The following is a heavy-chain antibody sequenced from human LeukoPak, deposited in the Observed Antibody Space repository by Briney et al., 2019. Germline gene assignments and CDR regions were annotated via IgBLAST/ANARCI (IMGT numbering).Heavy chain of an antibody. J-gene: IGHJ4*02. CDR2: INPNSGGT. V-gene: IGHV1-2*02. D-gene: IGHD1-26*01. CDR1: GYTCTGYY. CDR3: ARDLISTTAKGY. Sequence: GASVKVSGKASGYTCTGYYMHWVRQAPGQGPEWMGWINPNSGGTNYAQKFQGRVTMTRDTSISTAYMELSRLRSDDTAVYYCARDLISTTAKGYWGQGTLVTVSS.